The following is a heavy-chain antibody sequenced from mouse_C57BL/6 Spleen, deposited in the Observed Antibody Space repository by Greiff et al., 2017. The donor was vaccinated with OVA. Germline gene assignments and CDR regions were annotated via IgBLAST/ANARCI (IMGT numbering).Heavy chain of an antibody. V-gene: IGHV5-17*01. CDR1: GFTFSDYG. J-gene: IGHJ4*01. CDR2: ISSGSSTI. CDR3: ARRDYYGSREDAMDY. Sequence: EVKVEESGGGLVKPGGSLKLSCAASGFTFSDYGMPWVRQAPEKGLEWVAYISSGSSTIYYADTVKGRFTISRDNAKNTLFLQMTSLRSEDTAMYYCARRDYYGSREDAMDYWGQGTSVTVSS. D-gene: IGHD1-1*01.